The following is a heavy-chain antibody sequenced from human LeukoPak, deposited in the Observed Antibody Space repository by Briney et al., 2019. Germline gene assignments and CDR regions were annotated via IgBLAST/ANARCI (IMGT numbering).Heavy chain of an antibody. Sequence: GGSLRLSCAASGFTFSSYAMSWVRQAPGKGLEWVSAISGSGGSTYYADSVKGRFTISRDNSKNTLYLQMNSLRAEDTAVYYCAKDLRLYLYSSSSNYFDYWGQGTLVTVSS. CDR3: AKDLRLYLYSSSSNYFDY. J-gene: IGHJ4*02. D-gene: IGHD6-13*01. CDR2: ISGSGGST. V-gene: IGHV3-23*01. CDR1: GFTFSSYA.